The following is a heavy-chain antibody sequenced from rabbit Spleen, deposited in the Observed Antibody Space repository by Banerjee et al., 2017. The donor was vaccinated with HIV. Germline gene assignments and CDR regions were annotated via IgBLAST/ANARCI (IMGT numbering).Heavy chain of an antibody. J-gene: IGHJ3*01. CDR1: GFSFGRTYW. D-gene: IGHD1-1*01. CDR3: ARSGYVGGDYTWDL. CDR2: IYGGSGST. V-gene: IGHV1S45*01. Sequence: EQLEESGGGLVKPEGSLTLTCTASGFSFGRTYWICWVRQAPGKGLEWIGCIYGGSGSTHYASWAKGRFTMYKTSSTTVTLQLTSLTAADTATYFCARSGYVGGDYTWDLWGQGTLVTVS.